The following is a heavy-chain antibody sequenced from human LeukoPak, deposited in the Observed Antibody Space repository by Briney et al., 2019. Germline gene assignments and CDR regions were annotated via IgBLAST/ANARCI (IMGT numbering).Heavy chain of an antibody. CDR3: AKDWEAKAAVAQYYFDY. J-gene: IGHJ4*02. D-gene: IGHD6-13*01. V-gene: IGHV3-30*02. CDR1: EFTFSSYG. Sequence: GGSLRLSCAASEFTFSSYGMHWIRQAPGKGLEWVAFIRYDGSNKYYADSVKGRFTISRDNSKNTLYLQMNSLRAEDTAVYYCAKDWEAKAAVAQYYFDYWGQGTLVTVSS. CDR2: IRYDGSNK.